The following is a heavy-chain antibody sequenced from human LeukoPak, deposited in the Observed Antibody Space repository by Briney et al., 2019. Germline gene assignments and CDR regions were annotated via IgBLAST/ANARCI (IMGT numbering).Heavy chain of an antibody. CDR2: IYYSGST. Sequence: SETLSLTCTVSGGSISSYYWSWIRQPPGKGLEWIGYIYYSGSTNYNPSLKSRVTISEDTSKNQFSLKLSSVTAADTAVYYCARGDYYGSGSYYIGYWGQGTLVTVSS. D-gene: IGHD3-10*01. V-gene: IGHV4-59*01. CDR1: GGSISSYY. CDR3: ARGDYYGSGSYYIGY. J-gene: IGHJ4*02.